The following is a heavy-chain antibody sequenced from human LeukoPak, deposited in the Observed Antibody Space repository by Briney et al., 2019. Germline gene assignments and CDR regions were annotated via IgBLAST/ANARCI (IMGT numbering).Heavy chain of an antibody. D-gene: IGHD1-14*01. J-gene: IGHJ4*02. V-gene: IGHV3-33*01. Sequence: PGGSLRLSCAASGFTFSSYGMHWVRQAPGKGLEWVAVLWSDGSNKYYADSVKGRFTISRDNSKNTLYLQMNSLRAEDTAVFYCARDGPGITITGYFDHWGQGTLVTVSS. CDR3: ARDGPGITITGYFDH. CDR1: GFTFSSYG. CDR2: LWSDGSNK.